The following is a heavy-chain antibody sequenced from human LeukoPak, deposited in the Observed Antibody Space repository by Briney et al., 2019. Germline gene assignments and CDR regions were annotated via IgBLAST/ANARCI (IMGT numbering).Heavy chain of an antibody. V-gene: IGHV3-9*01. CDR3: AKDRDIAAAGKYGMDV. CDR1: GFTFDDYA. J-gene: IGHJ6*02. Sequence: GRSLRLSYAASGFTFDDYAMHWVRQAPGKGLEWVSSIKWNSGSIGYADSVKGRFTISRDNAKNSLYLEMNSLRAEDTALYYCAKDRDIAAAGKYGMDVWGQGTSVTVSS. CDR2: IKWNSGSI. D-gene: IGHD6-13*01.